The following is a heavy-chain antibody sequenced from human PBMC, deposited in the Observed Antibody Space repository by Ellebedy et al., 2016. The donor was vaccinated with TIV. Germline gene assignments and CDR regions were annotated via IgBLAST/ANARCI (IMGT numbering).Heavy chain of an antibody. V-gene: IGHV3-74*01. Sequence: GESLKNSCAASGFSISSHRMHWVRQAAGKGLVWVLHIRSDGSDTSYADSVKGRFIISRDNAENTLDLQMSSLRAEDTALYYCARHSGGHGFDIWGQGTMVTVSP. CDR2: IRSDGSDT. D-gene: IGHD2-21*01. J-gene: IGHJ3*02. CDR1: GFSISSHR. CDR3: ARHSGGHGFDI.